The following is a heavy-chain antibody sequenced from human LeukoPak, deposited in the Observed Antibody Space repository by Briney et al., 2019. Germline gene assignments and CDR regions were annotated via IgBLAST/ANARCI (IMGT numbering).Heavy chain of an antibody. Sequence: ASXKVSCKASGYTFTGYYMHWVRQAPGQGLEWMGRINPNSGGTNYAQKFQGRVTMTRDTSISTAYMELSRLRSDDTAVYYCARGSMTTVTINWFDPWGQGTLVTVSS. CDR2: INPNSGGT. D-gene: IGHD4-17*01. CDR1: GYTFTGYY. V-gene: IGHV1-2*06. J-gene: IGHJ5*02. CDR3: ARGSMTTVTINWFDP.